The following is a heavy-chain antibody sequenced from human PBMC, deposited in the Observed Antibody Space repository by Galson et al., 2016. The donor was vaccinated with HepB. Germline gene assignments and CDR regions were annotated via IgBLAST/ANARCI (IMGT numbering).Heavy chain of an antibody. D-gene: IGHD2-21*02. V-gene: IGHV3-7*01. J-gene: IGHJ3*01. Sequence: SLRLSCADSGFTFNTSGMNWFRQAPGKGLEWVANINQDGSEKYYVDSVKGRFTISRDNAKNSLYLQMNSLRTEDTAVYYCARVWGVVTAKTADAFDVWGQGTMVTVSS. CDR3: ARVWGVVTAKTADAFDV. CDR2: INQDGSEK. CDR1: GFTFNTSG.